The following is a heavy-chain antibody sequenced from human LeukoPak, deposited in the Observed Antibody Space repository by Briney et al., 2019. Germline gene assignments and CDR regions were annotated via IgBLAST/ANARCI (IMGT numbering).Heavy chain of an antibody. CDR1: GYTFTSYG. J-gene: IGHJ6*02. CDR2: ISAYNGNT. V-gene: IGHV1-18*01. CDR3: ATFSSSSYYYYYGMDV. Sequence: GASVKVSCKASGYTFTSYGISWVRQAPGQGLEWMGLISAYNGNTNYAQKLQGRVTMTTDTSTSTAYMELRSLRSDDTAVYYCATFSSSSYYYYYGMDVWGQGTTVTVSS. D-gene: IGHD6-6*01.